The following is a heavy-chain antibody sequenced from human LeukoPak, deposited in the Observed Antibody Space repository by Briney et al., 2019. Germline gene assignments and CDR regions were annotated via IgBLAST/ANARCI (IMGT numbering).Heavy chain of an antibody. D-gene: IGHD1-26*01. CDR2: ISPNGRT. CDR1: GGSISGYY. Sequence: SETLSLTCTVSGGSISGYYWSWIRQPPGKGLEWIGYISPNGRTNYSPSLQSRVTISKDTSKNQFSLKLSSVTAADTAVYYCARLKWAVYNFDSWAREPWSPSPQ. CDR3: ARLKWAVYNFDS. V-gene: IGHV4-59*08. J-gene: IGHJ4*02.